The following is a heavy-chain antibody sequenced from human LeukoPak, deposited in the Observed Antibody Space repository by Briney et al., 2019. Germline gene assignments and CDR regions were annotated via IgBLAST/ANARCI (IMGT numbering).Heavy chain of an antibody. V-gene: IGHV1-69*05. CDR1: GGTFSSYA. Sequence: ASVKVSCKASGGTFSSYAISWVRQAPGQGLEWMGRIIPIFGTANYAQKFQGRVTITTDESTSTAYMELSSLRSEDTAVYYCARDLDDYVWGSYSTLFYWGQGTLVTVSS. D-gene: IGHD3-16*01. CDR2: IIPIFGTA. CDR3: ARDLDDYVWGSYSTLFY. J-gene: IGHJ4*02.